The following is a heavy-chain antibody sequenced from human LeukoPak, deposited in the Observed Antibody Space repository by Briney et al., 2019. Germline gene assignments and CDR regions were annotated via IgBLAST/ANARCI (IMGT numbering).Heavy chain of an antibody. Sequence: SETLSLTCTVPGDSISSSSYYWGWIRQPPGKGLEWIGSIYYSGSTYYNPSLKSRVTISVDTSKNQFSLKLSSVTAADTAVYYCARWASTGVDAFDIWGQGTMVTVSS. CDR3: ARWASTGVDAFDI. J-gene: IGHJ3*02. D-gene: IGHD1-1*01. V-gene: IGHV4-39*07. CDR1: GDSISSSSYY. CDR2: IYYSGST.